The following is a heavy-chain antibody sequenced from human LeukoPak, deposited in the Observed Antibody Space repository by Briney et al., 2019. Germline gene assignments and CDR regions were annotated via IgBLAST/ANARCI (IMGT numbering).Heavy chain of an antibody. D-gene: IGHD2-2*01. CDR3: ARGRGVVPAAQAPYYYMDV. CDR2: INHSGST. J-gene: IGHJ6*03. CDR1: GGSFSGYY. Sequence: SETLSLTCAVYGGSFSGYYWSWLRQPPGKGLEWLGEINHSGSTNYNPSLKSRVTISVDTSKNQFSLKLSSVTAADTAVYYCARGRGVVPAAQAPYYYMDVWGKGTTVTVSS. V-gene: IGHV4-34*01.